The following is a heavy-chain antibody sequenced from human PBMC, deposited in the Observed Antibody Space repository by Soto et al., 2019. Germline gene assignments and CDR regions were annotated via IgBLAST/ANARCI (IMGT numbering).Heavy chain of an antibody. Sequence: SETLSLTCTVSGGSISTYYWSWIRQPPGKGLEWIGYIYYSGSTNYNPSLKSRVTISVDTSKNQCSLKMSSVTAADTAVYYCARGLSGIAAAGLRDPLNYYYYYYMDVWGKGTTVTVSS. CDR3: ARGLSGIAAAGLRDPLNYYYYYYMDV. D-gene: IGHD6-13*01. V-gene: IGHV4-59*12. J-gene: IGHJ6*03. CDR1: GGSISTYY. CDR2: IYYSGST.